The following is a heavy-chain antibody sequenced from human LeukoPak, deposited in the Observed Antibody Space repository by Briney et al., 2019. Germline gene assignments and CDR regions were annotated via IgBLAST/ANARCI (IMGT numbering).Heavy chain of an antibody. Sequence: GGSLRLSCAASGFTFSSYSMNWVRQAPGKGLEWVSYISNSSSTIYYADSVKGRFTISRDNAKNSLYLQMNSLRAEDTAVYYCARVQHIVVVTATQTYYYYYMDVWGKGTTVTVSS. V-gene: IGHV3-48*01. J-gene: IGHJ6*03. CDR1: GFTFSSYS. D-gene: IGHD2-21*02. CDR2: ISNSSSTI. CDR3: ARVQHIVVVTATQTYYYYYMDV.